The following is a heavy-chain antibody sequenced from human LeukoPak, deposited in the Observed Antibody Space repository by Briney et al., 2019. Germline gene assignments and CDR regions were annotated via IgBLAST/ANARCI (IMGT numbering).Heavy chain of an antibody. V-gene: IGHV3-74*01. CDR1: GFTFSNNW. D-gene: IGHD6-19*01. J-gene: IGHJ4*02. CDR2: INSDGSST. Sequence: PGGSLRLSCAASGFTFSNNWMHWVRQAPGKGLVWVSRINSDGSSTYYADSVKGRFTISRDNSKNSLYLQMNSLRAEDTAVYYCAKESSGGWYFDYWGQGTLVTVSS. CDR3: AKESSGGWYFDY.